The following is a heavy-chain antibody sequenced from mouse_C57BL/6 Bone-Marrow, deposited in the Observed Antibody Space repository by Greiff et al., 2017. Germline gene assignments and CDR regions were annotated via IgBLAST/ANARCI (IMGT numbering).Heavy chain of an antibody. V-gene: IGHV1-81*01. D-gene: IGHD1-1*01. J-gene: IGHJ1*03. CDR2: IYPRSGNT. CDR1: GYTFTSYG. Sequence: QVQLQQSGAELARPGASVKLSCKASGYTFTSYGISWVKQRTGQGLEWIGEIYPRSGNTYYNEKFKGKATLTADKSSSTAYMELRSLTSEDSAVYFCASPGSSYPHWYFDVWGTGTTVTVSS. CDR3: ASPGSSYPHWYFDV.